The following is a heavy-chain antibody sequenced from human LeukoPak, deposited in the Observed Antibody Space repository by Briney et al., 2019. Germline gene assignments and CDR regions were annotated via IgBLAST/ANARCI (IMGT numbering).Heavy chain of an antibody. CDR3: ARSYGDDAFDI. CDR2: IGTAGDT. CDR1: GFTFSSCD. Sequence: PGGSLRLSCAASGFTFSSCDMHWVRQATGKGLEWVSAIGTAGDTYYPGSVKGRFTISRENAKNSLYLQMNSLRAGDTAVYYCARSYGDDAFDIWGQGTMVTVSS. V-gene: IGHV3-13*01. J-gene: IGHJ3*02. D-gene: IGHD4-17*01.